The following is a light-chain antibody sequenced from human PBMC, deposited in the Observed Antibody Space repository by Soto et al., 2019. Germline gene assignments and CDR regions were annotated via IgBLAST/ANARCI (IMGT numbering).Light chain of an antibody. V-gene: IGKV3-20*01. CDR3: QQYDTSPPLT. Sequence: EIVLTQSPGTLSLSPGDRATLSCRASQSVTINYLAWYQQKPGQAPRLLLYGASRRAIGIPDRFSGSGSGTDFTLTISRLEPEDFAVYYCQQYDTSPPLTFGGGTKVEIK. CDR1: QSVTINY. J-gene: IGKJ4*01. CDR2: GAS.